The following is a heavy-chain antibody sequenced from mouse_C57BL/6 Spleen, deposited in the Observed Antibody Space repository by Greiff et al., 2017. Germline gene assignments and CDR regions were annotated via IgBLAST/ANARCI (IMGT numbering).Heavy chain of an antibody. Sequence: QVHVKQSGAELVRPGASVTLSCKASGYTFTDYEMHWVKQTPVHGLEWIGAIDPETGGTAYNQKFKGKAILTADKSSSTAYMELRSLTYEDSAVYYCTRWILWLAYWGQGALVTVSA. J-gene: IGHJ3*01. CDR1: GYTFTDYE. CDR2: IDPETGGT. CDR3: TRWILWLAY. V-gene: IGHV1-15*01. D-gene: IGHD2-10*02.